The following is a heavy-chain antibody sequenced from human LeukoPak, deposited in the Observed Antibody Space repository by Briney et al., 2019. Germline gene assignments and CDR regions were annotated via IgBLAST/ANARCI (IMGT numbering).Heavy chain of an antibody. D-gene: IGHD1-26*01. CDR2: INPNSGGT. CDR1: GYTFTGYY. Sequence: GASVKVSCKASGYTFTGYYMHWVRQAPGQGLEWMGWINPNSGGTNYAQKFQGRVTTTRDTSISTAYMELSRLRSDDTAVYYCVRLVGATRGYYYGMDVWGQGTTVTVSS. CDR3: VRLVGATRGYYYGMDV. V-gene: IGHV1-2*02. J-gene: IGHJ6*02.